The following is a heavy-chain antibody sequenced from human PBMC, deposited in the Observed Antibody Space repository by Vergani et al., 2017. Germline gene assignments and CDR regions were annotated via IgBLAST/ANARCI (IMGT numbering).Heavy chain of an antibody. Sequence: QVQLVQSGAEVKKPGASVKVSCKASGYTFTSYDINWVRQATGQGLEWMGWMNPNSGNTGYAQKFQGRVTMTTDTSTSTAYMELRSLRSDDTAVYYCARDHRMVRGDPSYFYYFDYWGQGTLVTVSS. CDR2: MNPNSGNT. V-gene: IGHV1-8*01. J-gene: IGHJ4*02. CDR3: ARDHRMVRGDPSYFYYFDY. D-gene: IGHD3-10*01. CDR1: GYTFTSYD.